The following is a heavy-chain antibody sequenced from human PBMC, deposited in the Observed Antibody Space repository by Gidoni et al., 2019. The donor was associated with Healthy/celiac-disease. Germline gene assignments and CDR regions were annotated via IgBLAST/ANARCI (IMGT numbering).Heavy chain of an antibody. D-gene: IGHD2-15*01. CDR1: GGTFSSYA. Sequence: QVQLVQSGAEVKKPGSSVKVSCKASGGTFSSYAISWVRQAPGQGLEWMGGILPIFGTANYAQKFQGRVTITADESTSTAYMELSSLRSEDTAVYYCAREGGYCSGGSCYSNWFDPWGQGTLVTVSS. J-gene: IGHJ5*02. CDR3: AREGGYCSGGSCYSNWFDP. CDR2: ILPIFGTA. V-gene: IGHV1-69*01.